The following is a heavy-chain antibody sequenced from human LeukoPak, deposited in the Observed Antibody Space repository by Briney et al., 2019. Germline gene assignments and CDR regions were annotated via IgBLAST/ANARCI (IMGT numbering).Heavy chain of an antibody. V-gene: IGHV3-7*04. J-gene: IGHJ4*01. CDR3: KGGEY. D-gene: IGHD1-26*01. Sequence: GGSLRLSCAASGFTFNNYWMSWVRQAPGKGLGWVANIKEDGSDIYYVDSVKGRFTISRDNAKNSLYLQMNSLRVEDAALYYCKGGEYLGQGTLVTVAS. CDR1: GFTFNNYW. CDR2: IKEDGSDI.